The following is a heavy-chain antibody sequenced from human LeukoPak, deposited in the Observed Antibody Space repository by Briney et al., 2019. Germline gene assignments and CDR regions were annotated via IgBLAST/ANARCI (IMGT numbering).Heavy chain of an antibody. D-gene: IGHD3-10*01. Sequence: SVKVSCKASGGTFSSYAISWVRQAPGQGLEWMGGIIPIFGTANYAQKFQGRVTITADESTSTAYMELSSLRSEDTAVYYCARADGSGSYYHDPYAFDIWGQGTMVTVSS. CDR3: ARADGSGSYYHDPYAFDI. J-gene: IGHJ3*02. CDR2: IIPIFGTA. V-gene: IGHV1-69*13. CDR1: GGTFSSYA.